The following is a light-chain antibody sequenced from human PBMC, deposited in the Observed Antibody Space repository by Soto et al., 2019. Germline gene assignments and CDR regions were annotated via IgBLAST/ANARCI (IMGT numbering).Light chain of an antibody. J-gene: IGLJ1*01. V-gene: IGLV1-40*01. Sequence: QSVLTQPPSVSGAPGQRVTISCTGSSSNIGAGYDVHWYQQLPGTAPKLLIYTNTNRPSGVPDRFSGSKSGTSASLAITGLQAEAEADYHCQSYESGLGSYVFGAGTKVTVL. CDR1: SSNIGAGYD. CDR2: TNT. CDR3: QSYESGLGSYV.